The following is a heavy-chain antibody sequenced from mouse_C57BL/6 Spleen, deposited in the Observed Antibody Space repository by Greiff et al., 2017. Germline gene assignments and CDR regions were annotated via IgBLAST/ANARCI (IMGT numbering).Heavy chain of an antibody. J-gene: IGHJ3*01. Sequence: QVQLKQPGAELVKPGASVKVSCKASGYTFTSYWMHWVKQRPGQGLEWIGRIHPSDSDTNYNQKFKGKATLTVDKSSSTAYMQLSSLTSEDSAVYYCAIEGCDYDGTWFAYWGQGTLVTVSA. CDR1: GYTFTSYW. CDR2: IHPSDSDT. D-gene: IGHD2-4*01. CDR3: AIEGCDYDGTWFAY. V-gene: IGHV1-74*01.